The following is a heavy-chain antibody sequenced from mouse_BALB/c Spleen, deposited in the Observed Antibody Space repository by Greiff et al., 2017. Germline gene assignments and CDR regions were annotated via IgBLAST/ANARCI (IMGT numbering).Heavy chain of an antibody. CDR1: GYAFSSSW. V-gene: IGHV1-82*01. CDR3: AILYLLRYAMDY. CDR2: IYPGDGDT. Sequence: QVQLKQSGPELVKPGASVKISCKASGYAFSSSWMNWVKQRPGQGLEWIGRIYPGDGDTNYNGKFKGKATLTADKSSSTAYMQLSSLTSVDSAVYFCAILYLLRYAMDYWGQGTSVTVSS. D-gene: IGHD2-12*01. J-gene: IGHJ4*01.